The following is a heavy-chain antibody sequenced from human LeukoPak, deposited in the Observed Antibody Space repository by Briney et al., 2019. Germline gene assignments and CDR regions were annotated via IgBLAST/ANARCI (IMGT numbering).Heavy chain of an antibody. Sequence: TGGSLRLYCAASGFTFSSYSMNWVRQAPGQGLEWVSSISSSSIYKYYEDSVRGRITTSRDNNKKSLYLQMNSLGAEAADVYYCARSRYDSSGYSGRIGDWGQRGLVTVTS. CDR3: ARSRYDSSGYSGRIGD. J-gene: IGHJ4*02. D-gene: IGHD3-22*01. CDR1: GFTFSSYS. V-gene: IGHV3-21*01. CDR2: ISSSSIYK.